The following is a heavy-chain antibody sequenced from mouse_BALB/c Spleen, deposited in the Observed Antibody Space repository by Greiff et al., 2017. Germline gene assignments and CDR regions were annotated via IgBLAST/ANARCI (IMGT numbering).Heavy chain of an antibody. V-gene: IGHV2-9*02. CDR1: GFSLTSYG. J-gene: IGHJ2*01. D-gene: IGHD1-1*02. CDR3: ARDGGYYLDD. CDR2: IWAGGST. Sequence: VQLKESGPGLVAPSQSLSITCTVSGFSLTSYGVHWVRQPPGKGLEWLGVIWAGGSTNYNSALMSRLSISKDNSKSQVFLKMNSLQTDDTAMYYCARDGGYYLDDWGQGTTLTVSA.